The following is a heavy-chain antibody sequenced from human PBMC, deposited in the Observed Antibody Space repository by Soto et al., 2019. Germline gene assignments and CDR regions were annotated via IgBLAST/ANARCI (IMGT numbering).Heavy chain of an antibody. J-gene: IGHJ3*02. CDR3: ARDRLDTAMVLDAFDI. CDR1: GGTFSSYA. V-gene: IGHV1-69*01. D-gene: IGHD5-18*01. Sequence: QVQLVQSGAEVKKPGSSVKVSCKASGGTFSSYAISWVRQAPGQGLEWMGGIIPIFGTANYAQKFQGRVTITADESTSTAYMELNSLRSEDTAVYYCARDRLDTAMVLDAFDIWGQGTMVTVSS. CDR2: IIPIFGTA.